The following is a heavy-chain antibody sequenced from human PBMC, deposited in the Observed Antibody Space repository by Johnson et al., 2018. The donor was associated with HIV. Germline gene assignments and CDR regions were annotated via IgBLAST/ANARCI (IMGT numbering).Heavy chain of an antibody. J-gene: IGHJ3*02. V-gene: IGHV3-33*01. CDR2: IWYDGSNK. Sequence: VLLVESGGGVVQPGRSLRLSCTASGFTFSSYGIHWVRQAPGKGLEWVALIWYDGSNKYYADSVKGRFTISRDNSKKTLYLQMNSLRAEDTAVYYCASFAAAGDAFDIWGQGTVVTVSS. CDR3: ASFAAAGDAFDI. D-gene: IGHD6-13*01. CDR1: GFTFSSYG.